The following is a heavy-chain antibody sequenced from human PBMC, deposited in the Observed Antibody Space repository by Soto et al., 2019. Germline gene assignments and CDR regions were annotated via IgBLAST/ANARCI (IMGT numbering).Heavy chain of an antibody. D-gene: IGHD2-15*01. CDR1: GGSISSGGYY. V-gene: IGHV4-39*01. CDR3: ARHYAVVLYHFDY. J-gene: IGHJ4*02. CDR2: ISYSGST. Sequence: PSETLSLTCTVSGGSISSGGYYWSWIRQHPGTGLEWIGYISYSGSTYYNPSLKSRVTTSVDTSKNQFSLKLSSVTAADTAMYYCARHYAVVLYHFDYWGLGTLVTVSS.